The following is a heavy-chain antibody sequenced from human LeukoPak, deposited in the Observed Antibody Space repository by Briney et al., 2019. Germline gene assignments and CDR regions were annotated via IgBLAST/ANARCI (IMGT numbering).Heavy chain of an antibody. D-gene: IGHD1-7*01. V-gene: IGHV4-4*02. J-gene: IGHJ4*02. Sequence: PSETLSLTCAVSGGSISSSNWWSWVRQPPGRGLEWIGEIYHSGSTNYNPSLKSRVTISVDKSKNQFSLKLSSVTAADTAVYYCAKDRACGQWNCQGSDYWGQGTLVTVSS. CDR1: GGSISSSNW. CDR2: IYHSGST. CDR3: AKDRACGQWNCQGSDY.